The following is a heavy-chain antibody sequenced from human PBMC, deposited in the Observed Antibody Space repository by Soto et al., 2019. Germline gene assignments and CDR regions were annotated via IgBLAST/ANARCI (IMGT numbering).Heavy chain of an antibody. D-gene: IGHD3-22*01. CDR2: INAGNGNT. CDR3: ASLAYYYDSSGYYYNYFDY. V-gene: IGHV1-3*01. CDR1: GYTFTSYA. J-gene: IGHJ4*02. Sequence: ASVKVSCKASGYTFTSYAMHWVRQAPGQRLEWMGWINAGNGNTKYSQKFQGRVTITRDTSASTAYMELSSLRSEDTAVYYCASLAYYYDSSGYYYNYFDYWGQGTLVTVSS.